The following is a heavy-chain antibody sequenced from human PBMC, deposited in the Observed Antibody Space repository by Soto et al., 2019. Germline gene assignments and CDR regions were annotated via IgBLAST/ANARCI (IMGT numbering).Heavy chain of an antibody. CDR2: ISFDGSNK. CDR1: AFTFSSYA. CDR3: ARANDPGTYYYYYGMDV. V-gene: IGHV3-30-3*01. J-gene: IGHJ6*02. D-gene: IGHD1-1*01. Sequence: QVQLVESGGGVVQPGRSLRLSCAASAFTFSSYAMHWVRQAPGKGLEWVAVISFDGSNKYLADSVKGRLTISRDNSKNTLYLQMNSLRAEDTAVYYCARANDPGTYYYYYGMDVWGQGTTVTVSS.